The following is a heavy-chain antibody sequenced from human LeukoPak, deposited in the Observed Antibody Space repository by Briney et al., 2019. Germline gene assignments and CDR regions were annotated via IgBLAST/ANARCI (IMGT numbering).Heavy chain of an antibody. CDR1: GYIFTGYY. J-gene: IGHJ5*01. CDR3: ARQVVPPKNWFDS. D-gene: IGHD2-15*01. CDR2: INPNTGVT. V-gene: IGHV1-2*02. Sequence: VASVKVSCKASGYIFTGYYLHWVRQAPGQGLEWMGWINPNTGVTNYSQRFQGRVTMTRDTSISTAYMELSRPTSGDTALYYCARQVVPPKNWFDSWGQGTLVTVSS.